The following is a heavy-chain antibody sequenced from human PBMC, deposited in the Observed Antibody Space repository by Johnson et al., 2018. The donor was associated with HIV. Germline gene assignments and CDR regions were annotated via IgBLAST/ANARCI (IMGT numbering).Heavy chain of an antibody. V-gene: IGHV3-74*01. J-gene: IGHJ3*02. D-gene: IGHD3-10*01. CDR3: ARVQLLADDVFNI. Sequence: VQLVESGGGLVQPGGSLRLSCAASGFTFSSYAMSWVRQAPGKGLEWVSRINSDGSSTSYAESVKGRFTISRDNAKNTLYLQMDSLGAEDTAVYYCARVQLLADDVFNIWGQGTMVTVSS. CDR2: INSDGSST. CDR1: GFTFSSYA.